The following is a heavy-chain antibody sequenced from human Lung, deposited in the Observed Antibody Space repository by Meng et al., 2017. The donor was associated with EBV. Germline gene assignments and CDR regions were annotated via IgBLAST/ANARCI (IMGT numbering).Heavy chain of an antibody. D-gene: IGHD1-26*01. CDR2: INDSGST. CDR3: ARSTFDY. CDR1: GGSFSGSFRGYY. J-gene: IGHJ4*02. Sequence: QVQLQHVGAGLLKPSETLSLPCAVYGGSFSGSFRGYYWSWIRQAPGKGLEWIGEINDSGSTDYNPSLKSRLTISVDRSKSQFSLELSSVTAADTAVYYCARSTFDYWGQGTLVTVSS. V-gene: IGHV4-34*01.